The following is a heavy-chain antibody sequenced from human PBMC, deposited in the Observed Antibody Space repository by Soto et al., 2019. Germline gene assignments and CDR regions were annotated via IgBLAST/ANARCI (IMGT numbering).Heavy chain of an antibody. CDR2: ISSSGSTI. CDR1: GFTFSSYE. V-gene: IGHV3-48*03. D-gene: IGHD3-10*01. J-gene: IGHJ6*02. Sequence: VGSLRLSCAAPGFTFSSYEMNWVRQAPGKGLEWVSYISSSGSTIYYADSVKGRFTVSRDNAKNSLYLQMNSLRAEDTAVYYCARDFRAQGPSYYYYYGMDVWGQGTTVTVSS. CDR3: ARDFRAQGPSYYYYYGMDV.